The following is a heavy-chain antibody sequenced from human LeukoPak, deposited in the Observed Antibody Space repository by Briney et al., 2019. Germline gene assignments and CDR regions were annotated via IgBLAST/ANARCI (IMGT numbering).Heavy chain of an antibody. CDR1: GGTFSSYA. Sequence: SVKVSCKASGGTFSSYAISWVRQAPGQGLEWMGGIIPIFGTANYAQKFQGRVTITTDESTSTAYMELSSLRSEDTAVYYCAISTDPYPPLFDYWGQGTLVTVSS. CDR2: IIPIFGTA. CDR3: AISTDPYPPLFDY. V-gene: IGHV1-69*05. J-gene: IGHJ4*02. D-gene: IGHD6-13*01.